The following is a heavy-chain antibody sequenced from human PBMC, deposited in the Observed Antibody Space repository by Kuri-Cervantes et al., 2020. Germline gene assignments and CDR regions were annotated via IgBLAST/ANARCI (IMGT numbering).Heavy chain of an antibody. V-gene: IGHV3-23*01. CDR3: ARDALGFEWEPHDGFDY. J-gene: IGHJ4*02. CDR2: ISGSGGST. D-gene: IGHD1-26*01. CDR1: GGSISSSSYY. Sequence: GGSLRLSCTVSGGSISSSSYYWGWIRQPPGKGLEWVSAISGSGGSTYYADSVKGRFTISRDNSKNTLYLQMNSLRAEDTAVYYCARDALGFEWEPHDGFDYWGQGTLVTVSS.